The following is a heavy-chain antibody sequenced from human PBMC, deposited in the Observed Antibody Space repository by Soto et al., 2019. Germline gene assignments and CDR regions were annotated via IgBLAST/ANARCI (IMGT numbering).Heavy chain of an antibody. CDR3: ASTYYNLNSVPLDP. Sequence: TSETLSLTCTVTGVSISTADYYWSWIRHHPGKGLEWIGYIYYSGTTYYYPSLESRLTISLDTSKNEFYLRLSSVTGADTAVYYCASTYYNLNSVPLDPWGQGTLVS. CDR1: GVSISTADYY. V-gene: IGHV4-31*03. CDR2: IYYSGTT. J-gene: IGHJ5*02. D-gene: IGHD3-10*01.